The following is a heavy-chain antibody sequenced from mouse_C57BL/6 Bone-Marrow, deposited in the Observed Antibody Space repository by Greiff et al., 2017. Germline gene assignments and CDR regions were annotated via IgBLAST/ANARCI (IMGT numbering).Heavy chain of an antibody. V-gene: IGHV1-59*01. CDR2: IDPSDSYT. CDR3: TRRCPFDYDYPFYFDY. J-gene: IGHJ2*01. CDR1: GYTFTSYW. D-gene: IGHD2-4*01. Sequence: VQLQQPGAELVRPGTSVKLSCKASGYTFTSYWMHWVKQRPGQGLEWIGVIDPSDSYTNYNQKFKGKATLTVDTSSSTAYMQLSSLTSEDSAVYYCTRRCPFDYDYPFYFDYWGQGTTLTVSS.